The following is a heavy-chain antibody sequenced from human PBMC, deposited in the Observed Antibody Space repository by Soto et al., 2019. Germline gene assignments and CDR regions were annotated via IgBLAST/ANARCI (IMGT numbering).Heavy chain of an antibody. D-gene: IGHD1-26*01. CDR2: IYSTGST. CDR1: GGSVTSYY. CDR3: ERDAPGNYFDS. Sequence: SETLSLTCTVSGGSVTSYYWSWIRQPAGKGLEWIGRIYSTGSTSYNPSLNSRVTMSVDTSKNHFSLKLTSVTAADTAVYYCERDAPGNYFDSWNQGIMVTVYS. J-gene: IGHJ4*02. V-gene: IGHV4-4*07.